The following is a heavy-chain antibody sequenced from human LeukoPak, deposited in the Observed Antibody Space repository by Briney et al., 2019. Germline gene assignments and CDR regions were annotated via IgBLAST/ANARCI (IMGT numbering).Heavy chain of an antibody. J-gene: IGHJ3*02. CDR2: INPNNGGT. CDR1: GYTFTDYS. CDR3: ANVPEQDDAFDI. V-gene: IGHV1-2*02. Sequence: ASVKVSCKASGYTFTDYSIHWVRQAPGQGLEWMGWINPNNGGTNYAQKFRGSVTMTRDTSISTAYMELSRLRSDDTAVYYCANVPEQDDAFDIWGQGTMVTVSS. D-gene: IGHD1/OR15-1a*01.